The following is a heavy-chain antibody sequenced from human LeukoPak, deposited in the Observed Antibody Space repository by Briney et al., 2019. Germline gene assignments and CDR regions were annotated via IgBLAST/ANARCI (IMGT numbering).Heavy chain of an antibody. CDR1: GYTFTGYY. D-gene: IGHD1-26*01. CDR3: SRLPIGVGGIVDS. Sequence: ASVKVSCKASGYTFTGYYMHWVRQAPGQGLELLGCFHHNGSIKNYAHNFQGRVTMTSDTSNNTAYMEMTSLTADDTAVYYCSRLPIGVGGIVDSWGQGTLVTVSS. CDR2: FHHNGSIK. J-gene: IGHJ4*02. V-gene: IGHV1-2*02.